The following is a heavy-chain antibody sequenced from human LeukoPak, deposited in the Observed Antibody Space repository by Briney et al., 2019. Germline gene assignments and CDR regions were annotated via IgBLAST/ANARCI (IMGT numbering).Heavy chain of an antibody. Sequence: PGGSLRLSCAAAGFTFSNYDTHRVRQAPGKGLEWVAVIYYDGTHKYYGDSAKGRFTISRDNSKNTMYLQMYSLRAKDTAVYYCARDRGRYTSYGTYFDYWGQGTLVTVSS. D-gene: IGHD5-18*01. V-gene: IGHV3-33*01. J-gene: IGHJ4*02. CDR1: GFTFSNYD. CDR3: ARDRGRYTSYGTYFDY. CDR2: IYYDGTHK.